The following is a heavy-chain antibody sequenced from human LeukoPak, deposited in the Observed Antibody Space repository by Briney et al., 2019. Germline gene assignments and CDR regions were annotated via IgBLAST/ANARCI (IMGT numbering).Heavy chain of an antibody. Sequence: GGSLRLSCAASGFTVHSNYMSWVRQAPGKGLEWVSVIDRSGVTHYADSVKGRFTISRDNSKYTLYLQMNSLRAEDTGVYYCAKDFQLVRGVIRDYWGQGTLVTVSS. D-gene: IGHD3-10*01. CDR3: AKDFQLVRGVIRDY. J-gene: IGHJ4*02. V-gene: IGHV3-53*01. CDR1: GFTVHSNY. CDR2: IDRSGVT.